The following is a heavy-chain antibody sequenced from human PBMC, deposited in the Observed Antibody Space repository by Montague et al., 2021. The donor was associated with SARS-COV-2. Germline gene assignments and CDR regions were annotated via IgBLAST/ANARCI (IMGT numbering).Heavy chain of an antibody. D-gene: IGHD1-1*01. CDR1: GFSLSTSGVG. CDR2: IYWDDDK. V-gene: IGHV2-5*02. J-gene: IGHJ4*02. CDR3: AHRPGGWNLYYCDH. Sequence: PELVKPTQTLTLTCNFSGFSLSTSGVGVGWIRQPPGKALEWLALIYWDDDKRYSPSLKSRLTLTKDTSKNQVVLTMTNMDPVDTATYYCAHRPGGWNLYYCDHWGQGTLVTVSS.